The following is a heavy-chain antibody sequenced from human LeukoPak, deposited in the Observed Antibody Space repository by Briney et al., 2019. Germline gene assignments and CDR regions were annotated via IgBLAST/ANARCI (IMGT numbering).Heavy chain of an antibody. CDR2: ISSSSSTI. V-gene: IGHV3-48*01. Sequence: GGSLRLSCAASGFTFSSYSMNWVRQAPGKGLEWVSYISSSSSTIYYADSVKGRFTISRDNAKNSLYLQMNSLRAEDTAVYYCAREGGYDDPDYWGQGTLVTVSS. CDR3: AREGGYDDPDY. D-gene: IGHD5-12*01. CDR1: GFTFSSYS. J-gene: IGHJ4*02.